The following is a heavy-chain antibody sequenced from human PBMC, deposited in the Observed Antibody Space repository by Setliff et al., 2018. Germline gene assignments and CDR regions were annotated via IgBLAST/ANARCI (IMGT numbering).Heavy chain of an antibody. V-gene: IGHV1-8*02. D-gene: IGHD3-3*01. CDR3: ARAPRLEWLLPTFDS. CDR2: MNPNSGNT. CDR1: GYTFTSYD. Sequence: ASVKVSCKASGYTFTSYDINWVRQATGQGLEWMGWMNPNSGNTGYAQKFQGRVTMTRNTSTSTAYMELRSLRSDDTAVYYCARAPRLEWLLPTFDSWGQGTLVTVSS. J-gene: IGHJ4*02.